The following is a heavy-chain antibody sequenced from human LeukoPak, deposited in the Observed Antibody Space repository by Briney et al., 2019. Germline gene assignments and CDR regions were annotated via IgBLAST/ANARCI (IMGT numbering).Heavy chain of an antibody. CDR3: ARDVVVVPAAIHYGMDV. CDR2: IKHSGRT. CDR1: GGSFSDYF. D-gene: IGHD2-2*01. J-gene: IGHJ6*02. Sequence: PSETLSLTSAVYGGSFSDYFWGWIRQPPGKGLEWIGEIKHSGRTYYLTSLKSRVTISVATPKNLSSLNLSSVAAADTAVYYCARDVVVVPAAIHYGMDVWGQGTTVTVSS. V-gene: IGHV4-34*01.